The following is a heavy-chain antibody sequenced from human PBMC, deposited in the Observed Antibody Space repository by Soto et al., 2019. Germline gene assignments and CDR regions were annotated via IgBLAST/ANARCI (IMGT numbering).Heavy chain of an antibody. V-gene: IGHV1-24*01. Sequence: ASVKVSFRVSGYPLTDLSMLCVRLATEKGLEWMGGFDAEDGETIYAQRFQGRVTMTRDTSASTAYMELSSLRSEDTAVYYCASLPLDYYYDSSGSFDYWGQGTLVTVSS. D-gene: IGHD3-22*01. CDR1: GYPLTDLS. CDR2: FDAEDGET. CDR3: ASLPLDYYYDSSGSFDY. J-gene: IGHJ4*02.